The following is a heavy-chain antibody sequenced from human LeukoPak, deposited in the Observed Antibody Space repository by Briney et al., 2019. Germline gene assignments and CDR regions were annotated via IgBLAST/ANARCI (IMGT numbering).Heavy chain of an antibody. CDR2: ISDSGAHK. D-gene: IGHD7-27*01. V-gene: IGHV3-23*01. Sequence: GGSLRLSCAASGFIFSSYAMSWVRQAPGKGLDWVSPISDSGAHKYYAAPVKGRFPIPRDNSKNTMYLQMNSLRAEDTALYYCAKGGAWGPDYYCDYWGQGALVTVSS. CDR3: AKGGAWGPDYYCDY. J-gene: IGHJ4*02. CDR1: GFIFSSYA.